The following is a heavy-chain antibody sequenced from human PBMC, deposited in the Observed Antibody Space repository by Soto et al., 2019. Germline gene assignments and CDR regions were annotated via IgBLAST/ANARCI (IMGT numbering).Heavy chain of an antibody. D-gene: IGHD2-2*01. J-gene: IGHJ4*02. V-gene: IGHV1-18*01. CDR2: ISPYNGKT. Sequence: QVHLVQSGPDVKKPGASVKVSCQTSGYSFTDYGVTWVRQAPGQGLEWMGWISPYNGKTNYARTLQGRIILTTDTSKTTAYLEVRHLTADDTASYYCAREDSCSCHSCFIRWGQGTLVTVSS. CDR1: GYSFTDYG. CDR3: AREDSCSCHSCFIR.